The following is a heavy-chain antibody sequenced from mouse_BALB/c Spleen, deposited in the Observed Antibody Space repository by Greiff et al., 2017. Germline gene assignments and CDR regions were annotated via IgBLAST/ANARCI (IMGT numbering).Heavy chain of an antibody. Sequence: QVQLKESGPGLVAPSQSLSITCTVSGFSLTSYGVHWVRQPPGKGLEWLGVIWAGGSTNYNSALMSRLSISKDNSKSQVFLKMNSLQTDDTAMYYCARDLYEGDWYFDVWGAGTTVTVSS. V-gene: IGHV2-9*02. D-gene: IGHD2-3*01. CDR2: IWAGGST. CDR1: GFSLTSYG. J-gene: IGHJ1*01. CDR3: ARDLYEGDWYFDV.